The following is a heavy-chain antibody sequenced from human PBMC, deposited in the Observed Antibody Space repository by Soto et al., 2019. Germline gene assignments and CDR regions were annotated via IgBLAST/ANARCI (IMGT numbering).Heavy chain of an antibody. CDR1: GGSISSSSYY. Sequence: SETLSLTCTVSGGSISSSSYYWGWIRQPPGKGLEWIGSIYYSGSTYYNPSLKSRVTISVDTSKNQFSLKLSSVTAADTAVYYCARVVVAARHFDYWGQGTLVTVSS. D-gene: IGHD2-15*01. CDR3: ARVVVAARHFDY. V-gene: IGHV4-39*01. CDR2: IYYSGST. J-gene: IGHJ4*02.